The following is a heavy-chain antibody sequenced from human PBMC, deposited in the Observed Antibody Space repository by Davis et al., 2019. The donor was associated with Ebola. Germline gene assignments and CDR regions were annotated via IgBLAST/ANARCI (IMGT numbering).Heavy chain of an antibody. D-gene: IGHD3-9*01. V-gene: IGHV1-2*02. CDR3: AKESDYDILTGYSYYFDY. J-gene: IGHJ4*02. Sequence: ASVKVSCKASGYTFTGYYMHWVRQAPGQGLEWMGWINPNSGGTNYAQKFQGRVTMTRDTSISTAYMELSRLRSDDTAVYYCAKESDYDILTGYSYYFDYWGQGTLVTVSS. CDR1: GYTFTGYY. CDR2: INPNSGGT.